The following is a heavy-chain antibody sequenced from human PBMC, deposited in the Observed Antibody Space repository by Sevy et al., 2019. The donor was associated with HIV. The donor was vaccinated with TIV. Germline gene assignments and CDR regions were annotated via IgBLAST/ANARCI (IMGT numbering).Heavy chain of an antibody. Sequence: ASVKVSCKASGFSFVSSAIQWLRQARGQRLEGIGRIVVGSGDTNYAQKFQERVTITRDMSTSTAYMELSSLRSEDTAVYYCPALAGGPEDYWGQGTLVTVSS. CDR3: PALAGGPEDY. D-gene: IGHD6-19*01. J-gene: IGHJ4*02. CDR1: GFSFVSSA. CDR2: IVVGSGDT. V-gene: IGHV1-58*02.